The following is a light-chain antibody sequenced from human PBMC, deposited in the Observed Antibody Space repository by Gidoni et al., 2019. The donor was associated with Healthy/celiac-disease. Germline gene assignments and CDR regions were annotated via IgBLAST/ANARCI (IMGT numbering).Light chain of an antibody. V-gene: IGKV1-5*03. J-gene: IGKJ3*01. Sequence: DIRLTQSPSTLSASVGDRVTITCRASQSISSWLAWYQQKQGKAPKLLIYEASSLGSGVPSRFSGSGSATEFTLTISSLQPDDFATYCCQQYNSYLTFGPGTKVDIK. CDR2: EAS. CDR1: QSISSW. CDR3: QQYNSYLT.